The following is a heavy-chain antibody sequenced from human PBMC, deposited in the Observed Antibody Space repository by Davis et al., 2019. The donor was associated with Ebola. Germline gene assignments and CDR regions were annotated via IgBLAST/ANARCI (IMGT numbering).Heavy chain of an antibody. D-gene: IGHD5-18*01. J-gene: IGHJ6*04. V-gene: IGHV6-1*01. CDR1: GDTVFGKSGA. Sequence: HSQTLSLTCAISGDTVFGKSGAWNWIRQSPSRGLEWLGRTYYTSKWFNDYAVFLQGRITINPDTSKNQFSLQLNSVTPEDTALYYCARGWLRAGMDVWGEGTTVTVPS. CDR3: ARGWLRAGMDV. CDR2: TYYTSKWFN.